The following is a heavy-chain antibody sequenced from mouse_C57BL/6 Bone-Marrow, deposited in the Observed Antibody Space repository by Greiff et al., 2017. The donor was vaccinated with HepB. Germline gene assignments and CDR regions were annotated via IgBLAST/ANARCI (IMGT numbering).Heavy chain of an antibody. Sequence: DVHLVESGGGLVKPGGSLKLSCAASGFTFSDYGMHWVRQAPEKGLEWVAYISSGSSTIYYADTVKGRFTISRDNAKNTLFLQMTSLRSEDTAMYYCARSYYYGSSPGWYFDVWGTGTTVTVSS. CDR2: ISSGSSTI. CDR1: GFTFSDYG. J-gene: IGHJ1*03. D-gene: IGHD1-1*01. CDR3: ARSYYYGSSPGWYFDV. V-gene: IGHV5-17*01.